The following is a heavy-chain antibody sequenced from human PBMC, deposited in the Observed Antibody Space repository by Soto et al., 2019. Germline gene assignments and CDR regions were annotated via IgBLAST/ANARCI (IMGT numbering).Heavy chain of an antibody. D-gene: IGHD5-18*01. Sequence: SETLSLTGTVSGGSVSSASYYWTWIRQSPGKGLEWIGYIYYTGSTNYNPSLKSRVTISVDTSKNLFSLKLTSVTAADTAVYYCARDIRGYSRAFDYWGQGNMVTVSS. CDR2: IYYTGST. V-gene: IGHV4-61*01. CDR3: ARDIRGYSRAFDY. J-gene: IGHJ4*02. CDR1: GGSVSSASYY.